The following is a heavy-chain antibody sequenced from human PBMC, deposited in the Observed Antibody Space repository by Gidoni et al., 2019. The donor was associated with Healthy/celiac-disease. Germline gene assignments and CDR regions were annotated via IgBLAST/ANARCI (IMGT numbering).Heavy chain of an antibody. D-gene: IGHD6-19*01. V-gene: IGHV3-30*18. CDR1: GFTFSSYG. CDR3: AKGIWQWLVQALFDY. J-gene: IGHJ4*02. Sequence: QVQLVESGGGVVQPGRSLRLSCAASGFTFSSYGMHWVRQAPGKGLEWVAVIAYDGSNKYYADSVKGRFTISRDNSKNTLYLQMNSLRAEDTAVYYCAKGIWQWLVQALFDYWGQGTLVTVSS. CDR2: IAYDGSNK.